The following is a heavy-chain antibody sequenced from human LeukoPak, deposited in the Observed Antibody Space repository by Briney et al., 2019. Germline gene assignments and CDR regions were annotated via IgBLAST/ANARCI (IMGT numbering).Heavy chain of an antibody. CDR3: AKAGAAYSSGWLNWFDP. CDR1: GFTFDDYA. CDR2: ISWSSGSI. V-gene: IGHV3-9*03. J-gene: IGHJ5*02. Sequence: GGSLRLSCAASGFTFDDYAMHWVRQAPGKGLEWVSGISWSSGSIGYADSVKGRCTISRDNAKNSLYLQMNSLRAEDMALYYCAKAGAAYSSGWLNWFDPWGQGTLVTVSS. D-gene: IGHD6-19*01.